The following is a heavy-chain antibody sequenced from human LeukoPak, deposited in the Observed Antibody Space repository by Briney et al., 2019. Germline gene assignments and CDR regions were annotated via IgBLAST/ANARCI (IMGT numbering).Heavy chain of an antibody. CDR1: GGSISTYY. D-gene: IGHD6-6*01. CDR2: IYYSGST. Sequence: SETLSLTCIVSGGSISTYYWSWIRQPPGKALEWIGYIYYSGSTNYNPSLKSRVTISVDTSKNQFSLKLSSVTAADTAVYYCARVNYSSSTSFDYWGQGTLVTVSS. V-gene: IGHV4-59*01. CDR3: ARVNYSSSTSFDY. J-gene: IGHJ4*02.